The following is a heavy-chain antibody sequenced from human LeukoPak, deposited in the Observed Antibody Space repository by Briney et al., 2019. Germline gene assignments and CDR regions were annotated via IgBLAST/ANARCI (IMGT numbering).Heavy chain of an antibody. Sequence: GASVKVSCKTSGYTFTNYYIHWVRQAPGQGLEWMGRIDPNTGGTKSAKNFQGRVTMTRDTSISTAYMALSGLRSDDTAVYYCARSTLWFGADYWGQGTLVTVSS. D-gene: IGHD3-10*01. J-gene: IGHJ4*02. CDR2: IDPNTGGT. V-gene: IGHV1-2*06. CDR1: GYTFTNYY. CDR3: ARSTLWFGADY.